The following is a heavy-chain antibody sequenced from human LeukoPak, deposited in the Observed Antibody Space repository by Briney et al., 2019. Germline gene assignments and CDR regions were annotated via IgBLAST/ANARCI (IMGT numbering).Heavy chain of an antibody. Sequence: ASVKVSCKVSGYTLTELSMHWVRQAPGKGLEWMGGINPEDGEKIYAQKLQGRVTMTQDTSTDTAYMELSSLRSEDTAVYYCATVKNPGLWSGLTGDYWGQGTLVTVSS. D-gene: IGHD3-3*01. CDR2: INPEDGEK. J-gene: IGHJ4*02. CDR3: ATVKNPGLWSGLTGDY. CDR1: GYTLTELS. V-gene: IGHV1-24*01.